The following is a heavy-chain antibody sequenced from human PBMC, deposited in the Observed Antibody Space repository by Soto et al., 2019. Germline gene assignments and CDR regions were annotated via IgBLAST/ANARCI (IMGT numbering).Heavy chain of an antibody. Sequence: SETLSLTCSVSGGSINSSSYFWGWVRQPPGKGLEWIGSIYYSGSTYYNPSLRSRVTISVDTSKNQFSLKLSSVTAADTAAFYCARHFSSGSRNWFDPWGQGTLVTVSS. J-gene: IGHJ5*02. CDR3: ARHFSSGSRNWFDP. D-gene: IGHD6-19*01. CDR2: IYYSGST. CDR1: GGSINSSSYF. V-gene: IGHV4-39*01.